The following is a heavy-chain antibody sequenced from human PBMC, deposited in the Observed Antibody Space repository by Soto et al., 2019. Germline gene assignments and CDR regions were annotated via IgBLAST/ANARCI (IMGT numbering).Heavy chain of an antibody. Sequence: SVKVSCKASGGTFSSYAISWVRQAPGQGLEWMGGIIPIFGTANYAQKFQGRVTITADESTSTAYMELSSLRSEDTAVYYCASPSPGMHISSRTPPFQHWGQGTQVTVSS. CDR2: IIPIFGTA. CDR1: GGTFSSYA. V-gene: IGHV1-69*13. D-gene: IGHD6-13*01. CDR3: ASPSPGMHISSRTPPFQH. J-gene: IGHJ1*01.